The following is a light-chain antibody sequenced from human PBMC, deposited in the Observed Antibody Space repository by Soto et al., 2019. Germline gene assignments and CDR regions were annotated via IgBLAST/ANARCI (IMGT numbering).Light chain of an antibody. V-gene: IGKV3-20*01. Sequence: EIVLTQSPGTLSLSPGERATLSCRASQIVSSNYLAWYQQKPGQAPRLLIYDASNRATGIPARFSGSGSGTDFTLTISSLQSEDFAVYYCQQYNVWPLTFGGGTKVDI. J-gene: IGKJ4*01. CDR3: QQYNVWPLT. CDR1: QIVSSNY. CDR2: DAS.